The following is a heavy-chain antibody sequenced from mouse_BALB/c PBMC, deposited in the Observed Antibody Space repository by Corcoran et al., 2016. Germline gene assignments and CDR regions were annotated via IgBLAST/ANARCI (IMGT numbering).Heavy chain of an antibody. J-gene: IGHJ1*01. CDR1: GYTFTDYY. CDR2: INPNNGGT. V-gene: IGHV1-26*01. CDR3: ARDANWYVDV. Sequence: EVQLQQSGPELVKPGASVKMSCKASGYTFTDYYMKWVKQSQGKSLEWIGDINPNNGGTSYNQKVKGKATLTVDKSSSTAYMQLNSLTSEDSAVYYCARDANWYVDVWGAGTTVTVSS.